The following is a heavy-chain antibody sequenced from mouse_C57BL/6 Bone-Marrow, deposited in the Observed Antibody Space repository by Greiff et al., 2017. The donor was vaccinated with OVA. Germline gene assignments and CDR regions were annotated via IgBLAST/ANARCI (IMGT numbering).Heavy chain of an antibody. CDR1: GYTFTSYW. CDR3: APYYGSSYLTY. Sequence: QVQLQQPGAELVKPGASVKLSCKASGYTFTSYWMQWVKQRPGQGLEWIGEIDPSDSYTNYNQKFKGKATLTVDTSSSTAYMQLSSLTSEDSAVYYCAPYYGSSYLTYWGQGTLVTVSA. D-gene: IGHD1-1*01. J-gene: IGHJ3*01. V-gene: IGHV1-50*01. CDR2: IDPSDSYT.